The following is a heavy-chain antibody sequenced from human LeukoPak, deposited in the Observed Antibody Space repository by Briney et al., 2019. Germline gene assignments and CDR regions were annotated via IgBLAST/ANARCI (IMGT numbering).Heavy chain of an antibody. CDR3: ARAHCSSTSCYLDYYDSSGYYYPGAFDI. J-gene: IGHJ3*02. CDR1: GGTFSSYA. Sequence: SVKVSCKASGGTFSSYAISWVRQAPGQGPEWMGGIIPIFGTANYAQKFQGRVTITADESTSTAYMELSSLRSEDTAVYYCARAHCSSTSCYLDYYDSSGYYYPGAFDIWGQGTMVTVSS. V-gene: IGHV1-69*01. D-gene: IGHD3-22*01. CDR2: IIPIFGTA.